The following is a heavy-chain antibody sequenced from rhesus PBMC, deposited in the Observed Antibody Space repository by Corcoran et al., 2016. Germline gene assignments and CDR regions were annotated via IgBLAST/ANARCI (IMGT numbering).Heavy chain of an antibody. CDR1: GYTFTDYY. V-gene: IGHV1-111*02. CDR2: VDPEDGKE. CDR3: ATQNPYGLDS. Sequence: EAQLVQSGAEVKKPGASVKIPCKDSGYTFTDYYLPWVRQAPGKGLEWMGRVDPEDGKEIHAQKFQDRVTITADTSTDTAYMELSSLRSEDTAVYYCATQNPYGLDSWGQGVVVTVSS. J-gene: IGHJ6*01. D-gene: IGHD2-15*01.